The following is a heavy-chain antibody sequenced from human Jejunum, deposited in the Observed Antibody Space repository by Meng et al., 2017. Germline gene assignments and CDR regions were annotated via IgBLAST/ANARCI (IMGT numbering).Heavy chain of an antibody. CDR2: IKQDGSVQ. J-gene: IGHJ3*02. Sequence: GESLKISCVASGFTFSGYWMTWVRQAPGTGLEWVANIKQDGSVQEYVDSLKGRFTISRDNAKNSLYLQMNSLRAEDTAVYYCASPFDYGEYGDALHIWGQGTMVTVSS. D-gene: IGHD4-17*01. CDR3: ASPFDYGEYGDALHI. V-gene: IGHV3-7*01. CDR1: GFTFSGYW.